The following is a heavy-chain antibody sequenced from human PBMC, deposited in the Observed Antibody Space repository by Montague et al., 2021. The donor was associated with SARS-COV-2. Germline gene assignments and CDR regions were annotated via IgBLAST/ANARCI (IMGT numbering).Heavy chain of an antibody. Sequence: SETLSLTCTVSGDSTSIYYWSWIRQPPGKGLEWIGYVYYSGSTNYNPSLKSRVTISVDTPKNQFSLKLMSVTAADTAVYYCARGERGAWYNHYFDYWGQGALVIVSS. J-gene: IGHJ4*02. CDR1: GDSTSIYY. CDR2: VYYSGST. CDR3: ARGERGAWYNHYFDY. V-gene: IGHV4-59*13. D-gene: IGHD6-19*01.